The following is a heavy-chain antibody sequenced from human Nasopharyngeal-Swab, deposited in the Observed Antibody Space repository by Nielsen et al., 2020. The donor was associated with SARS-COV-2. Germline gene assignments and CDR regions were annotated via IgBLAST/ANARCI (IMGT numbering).Heavy chain of an antibody. V-gene: IGHV4-34*01. CDR2: INHSGST. CDR3: ARRSSGYSRGLDY. Sequence: WIRQPPGKGLEWIGEINHSGSTNYNPSLKSRVTISVDTSKNQFSLKLSSVTAADMAVYYCARRSSGYSRGLDYWGQGTLVTVSS. J-gene: IGHJ4*02. D-gene: IGHD6-19*01.